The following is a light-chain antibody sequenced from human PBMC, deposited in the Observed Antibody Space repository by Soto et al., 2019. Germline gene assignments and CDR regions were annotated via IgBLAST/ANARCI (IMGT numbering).Light chain of an antibody. V-gene: IGKV3-11*01. CDR1: QSVSSY. Sequence: EIVLTQSPATLSLSPGERATLSCRASQSVSSYFAWYQQKPGQDPRLLIYDASNRATGIPARFSGSGSGTDFTLTISSLEPEDFAVYYCQQRSNWPVTFGQGTRVELK. J-gene: IGKJ1*01. CDR3: QQRSNWPVT. CDR2: DAS.